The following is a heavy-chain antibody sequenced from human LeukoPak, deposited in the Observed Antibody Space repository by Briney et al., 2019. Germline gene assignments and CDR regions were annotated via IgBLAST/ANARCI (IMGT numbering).Heavy chain of an antibody. CDR2: IYHRGST. V-gene: IGHV4-4*02. CDR3: ARDGSIRCYYYDLDV. J-gene: IGHJ6*02. Sequence: SGTLSLTCAVSGGSISSSNWRSWVRQPPGEGLERIGDIYHRGSTNYHPSLKSRVTISVARSKNQFSLKLSAVAAADTAVYYGARDGSIRCYYYDLDVWGQGTTVTVSS. CDR1: GGSISSSNW. D-gene: IGHD1-26*01.